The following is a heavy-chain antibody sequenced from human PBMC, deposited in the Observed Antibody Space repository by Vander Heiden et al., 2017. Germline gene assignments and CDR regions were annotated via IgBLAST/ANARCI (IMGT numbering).Heavy chain of an antibody. CDR1: GFTFSSYA. CDR2: ISGSGGST. CDR3: AKDYSSGWLGRIDY. Sequence: EVQLLESGGGLVQPVGSLRLSCAAPGFTFSSYAMRWVRQAAGKGLEWVSAISGSGGSTYYADSVKGRFTISRDNSKNTLYLQMNSLRAEDTAVYYCAKDYSSGWLGRIDYWGQGTLVTVSS. D-gene: IGHD6-19*01. J-gene: IGHJ4*02. V-gene: IGHV3-23*01.